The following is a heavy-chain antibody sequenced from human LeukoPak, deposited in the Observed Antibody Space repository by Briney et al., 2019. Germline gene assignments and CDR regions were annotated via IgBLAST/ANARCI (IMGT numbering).Heavy chain of an antibody. V-gene: IGHV5-51*01. CDR3: ARHSIAVAGREDY. D-gene: IGHD6-19*01. CDR1: GYSFTSYW. J-gene: IGHJ4*02. CDR2: IYPGDSDT. Sequence: HGESLKISCKGSGYSFTSYWIGWVRQMPGKGLEWMGIIYPGDSDTRYSPSFQGQVTISADKSISTAYLQWSSLKASDTAMYYCARHSIAVAGREDYWGQGTLVTVSS.